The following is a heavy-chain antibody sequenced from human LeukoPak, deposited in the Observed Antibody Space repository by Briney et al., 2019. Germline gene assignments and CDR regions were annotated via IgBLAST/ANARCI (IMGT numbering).Heavy chain of an antibody. V-gene: IGHV3-23*01. CDR1: GFTFSSYA. CDR2: ISGSGGST. Sequence: GGSLRLSCAASGFTFSSYAVRGVRQAPGKGLEWVSDISGSGGSTYYAVSVKGRFTISRDNSKNKLYLQMNSLRAEDTAVYYCAKYLTYYYDISGYYNDYWGQGTLVTVSS. CDR3: AKYLTYYYDISGYYNDY. J-gene: IGHJ4*02. D-gene: IGHD3-22*01.